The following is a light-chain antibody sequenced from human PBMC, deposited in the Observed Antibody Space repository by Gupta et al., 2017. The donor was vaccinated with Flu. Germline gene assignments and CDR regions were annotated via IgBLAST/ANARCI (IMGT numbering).Light chain of an antibody. J-gene: IGKJ1*01. CDR2: DAS. CDR1: QSVSSY. V-gene: IGKV3-11*01. Sequence: EIVLTQSPATLSLSPGERATLSCRASQSVSSYLAWYQQKPGQAPRLLIYDASKRATGIPARFSGSGSGTDFTITISSLEPEDFAVYYCQQRSSWPRTFGQGTKVEIK. CDR3: QQRSSWPRT.